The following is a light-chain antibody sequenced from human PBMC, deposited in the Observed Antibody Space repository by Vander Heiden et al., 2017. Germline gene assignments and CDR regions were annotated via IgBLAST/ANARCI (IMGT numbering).Light chain of an antibody. Sequence: QSALTQPASVPGSPGTSITISCTGTSSDVGGYNYVSWYQQHPGKAPKLMIYDVSNRPSGVSNRFSGSKSGNTASLTISGLQAEDEADYYCSSYTGSSTLVVFGTGTKVTVL. J-gene: IGLJ1*01. CDR3: SSYTGSSTLVV. CDR1: SSDVGGYNY. V-gene: IGLV2-14*01. CDR2: DVS.